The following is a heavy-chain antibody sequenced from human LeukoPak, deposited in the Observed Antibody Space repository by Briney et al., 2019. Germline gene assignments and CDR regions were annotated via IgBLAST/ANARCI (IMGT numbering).Heavy chain of an antibody. CDR1: GFTFSSYA. CDR3: VKDRRYYGSGTDFDY. Sequence: GGSLRLSCAASGFTFSSYAMSWVRQAPGKGLEWVSAISSNGGSTYYADSVKGRFTISRDNSKNTLYLQMSSLRAEDTAVYYCVKDRRYYGSGTDFDYWGQGTLVTVSS. CDR2: ISSNGGST. D-gene: IGHD3-10*01. V-gene: IGHV3-64D*06. J-gene: IGHJ4*02.